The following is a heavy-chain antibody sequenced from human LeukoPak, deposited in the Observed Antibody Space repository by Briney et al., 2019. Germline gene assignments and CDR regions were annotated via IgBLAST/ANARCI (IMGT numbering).Heavy chain of an antibody. CDR2: ISGSEDIT. J-gene: IGHJ4*02. Sequence: PGGSLRLSCAASGFTFSSYGMSWVRQAPGQGLEWVSAISGSEDITYYADSVKGRFTISRDNSKNTLYLQMNSLRAEDTAVYYCAKGGSYGGLVWFGELFPLDYWGQGTLVTVSS. D-gene: IGHD3-10*01. CDR3: AKGGSYGGLVWFGELFPLDY. V-gene: IGHV3-23*01. CDR1: GFTFSSYG.